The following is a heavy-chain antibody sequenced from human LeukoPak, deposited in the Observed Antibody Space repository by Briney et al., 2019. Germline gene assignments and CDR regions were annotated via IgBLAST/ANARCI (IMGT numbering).Heavy chain of an antibody. D-gene: IGHD3-22*01. CDR2: MGGNGRSP. CDR3: AKTKYYDGSGYTYFDY. Sequence: GGSLRLSCAASGFTFSNHWMHWVRQAPGKGLVWVSRMGGNGRSPAYADSVKGRFTISRDNARNTLYLQMNSLGAEDTAVYYCAKTKYYDGSGYTYFDYWGQGTLVTVSS. J-gene: IGHJ4*02. V-gene: IGHV3-74*01. CDR1: GFTFSNHW.